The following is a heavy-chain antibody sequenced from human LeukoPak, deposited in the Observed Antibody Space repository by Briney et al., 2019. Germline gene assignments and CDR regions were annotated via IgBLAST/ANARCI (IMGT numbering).Heavy chain of an antibody. CDR2: IYTSGST. D-gene: IGHD3-10*01. CDR3: ARGKSALWFGELYDGMDV. Sequence: PSETLSLTCTVPGGSISSYYWSWVRQPAGKGLEWIGRIYTSGSTNYNPSLKSRVTMSVDTSKNQFSLKLSSVTAADTAVYYCARGKSALWFGELYDGMDVWGQGTTVTVSS. CDR1: GGSISSYY. V-gene: IGHV4-4*07. J-gene: IGHJ6*02.